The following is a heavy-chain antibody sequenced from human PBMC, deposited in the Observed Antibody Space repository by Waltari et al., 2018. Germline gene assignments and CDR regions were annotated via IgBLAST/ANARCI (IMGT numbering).Heavy chain of an antibody. CDR1: GDSINNYY. Sequence: QVQLQESGPGLVKPSETLSLTCAVSGDSINNYYWNWIRQPPGKELEWIGYIAYNGRTNYNTSLQSRVTISVDTSKTQFSLKLTSVTAADTAAYYCGRSYDFWSGYTLDYWGPGSLVTVSS. J-gene: IGHJ4*02. CDR2: IAYNGRT. CDR3: GRSYDFWSGYTLDY. V-gene: IGHV4-59*01. D-gene: IGHD3-3*01.